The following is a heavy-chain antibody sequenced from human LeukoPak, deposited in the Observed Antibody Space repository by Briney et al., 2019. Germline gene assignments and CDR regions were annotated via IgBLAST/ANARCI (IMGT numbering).Heavy chain of an antibody. J-gene: IGHJ3*02. CDR2: IRSKANSYAT. CDR1: GFTFSGSA. V-gene: IGHV3-73*01. D-gene: IGHD6-13*01. CDR3: TRQGYSSSWYDAFDI. Sequence: QSGGSLRLSCAVSGFTFSGSAMHWVRQASGKGLEWVGRIRSKANSYATAYAASVKGRFTISRDDSKNTAYLQMNSLKTEDTAVYYCTRQGYSSSWYDAFDIWGQGTMVTVSS.